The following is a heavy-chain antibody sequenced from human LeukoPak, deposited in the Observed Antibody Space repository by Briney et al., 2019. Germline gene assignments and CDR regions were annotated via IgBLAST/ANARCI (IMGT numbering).Heavy chain of an antibody. J-gene: IGHJ3*02. CDR2: IKQDGSEK. V-gene: IGHV3-7*01. Sequence: GGSLRLSCAASGFTSSQYWMSWVRQAPGKGLEWVSNIKQDGSEKYYVDSVKGRFTISRDNAKNSLYLQMNSLRAEDTAVYYCARDKHCTNGVCYSPSYAFDIWGQGTMVTVSS. CDR3: ARDKHCTNGVCYSPSYAFDI. CDR1: GFTSSQYW. D-gene: IGHD2-8*01.